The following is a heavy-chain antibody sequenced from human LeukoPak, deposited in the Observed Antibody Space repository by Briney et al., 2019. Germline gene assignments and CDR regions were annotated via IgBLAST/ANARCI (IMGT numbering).Heavy chain of an antibody. CDR1: GFTFSKYW. CDR2: INTDGTVT. J-gene: IGHJ4*02. D-gene: IGHD6-19*01. CDR3: ATKQWLAPPPDS. V-gene: IGHV3-74*01. Sequence: GGSLRLSSAASGFTFSKYWMLWVRQAPGKGLESGSRINTDGTVTTYADSVKGRFTVSRDNADNTMFLQMNSVRDEDTAVYYCATKQWLAPPPDSWGQGTPVTVSS.